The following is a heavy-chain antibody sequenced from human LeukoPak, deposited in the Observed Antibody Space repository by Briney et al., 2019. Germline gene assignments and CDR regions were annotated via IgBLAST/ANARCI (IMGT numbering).Heavy chain of an antibody. Sequence: GGSLRLSCAASGFTFSHFWMSWVRQAPGKGLEWVSSITNSGDRTYYADAVRGQFTISRDNSKSTLFLQMRSLRVEDTAIYYCAKDGDWRPAADWGQGTLVIVSS. CDR1: GFTFSHFW. V-gene: IGHV3-23*01. CDR2: ITNSGDRT. D-gene: IGHD2-2*01. CDR3: AKDGDWRPAAD. J-gene: IGHJ4*02.